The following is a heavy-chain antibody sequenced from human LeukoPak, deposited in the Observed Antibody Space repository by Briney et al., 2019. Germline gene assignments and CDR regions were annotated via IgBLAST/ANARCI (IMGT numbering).Heavy chain of an antibody. CDR3: ASTIGRYYDFWSGYSPQPMDV. Sequence: PGTSLRLSCAASGFTFRNYGMHWVRQAPGKGLEWVASIRTDGGEKYHADSVQGRFTISRDNSKNTLYLQMNSLRAEDTAVYYCASTIGRYYDFWSGYSPQPMDVWGKGTTVTVSS. V-gene: IGHV3-30*02. CDR1: GFTFRNYG. J-gene: IGHJ6*03. CDR2: IRTDGGEK. D-gene: IGHD3-3*01.